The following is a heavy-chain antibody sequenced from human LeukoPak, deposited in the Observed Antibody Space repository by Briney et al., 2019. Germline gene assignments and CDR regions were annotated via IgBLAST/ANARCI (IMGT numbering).Heavy chain of an antibody. J-gene: IGHJ4*02. CDR2: IIPILGIA. D-gene: IGHD2-15*01. Sequence: ASVKVSCKASGGTFSSYAISWVRQAPGQGLEWMGRIIPILGIANYAQKFQGRVTITADKSTSTAYMELSSLRSEDTAVYYCATGGESPYCSGGSCQRGVDYWGQGTLVTVSS. V-gene: IGHV1-69*04. CDR3: ATGGESPYCSGGSCQRGVDY. CDR1: GGTFSSYA.